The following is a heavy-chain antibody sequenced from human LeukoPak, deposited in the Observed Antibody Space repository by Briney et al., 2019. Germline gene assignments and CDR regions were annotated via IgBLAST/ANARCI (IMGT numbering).Heavy chain of an antibody. CDR2: ISSSSSYT. CDR3: ARKGHQGDWFDP. D-gene: IGHD2-2*01. V-gene: IGHV3-21*01. J-gene: IGHJ5*02. Sequence: GGSLRLSCAASGFTFSSYSMNWVRQAPGKGLEWVSSISSSSSYTYYADSVKGRFTISRDNAKNSLCLQMNSLRAEDTAVYYCARKGHQGDWFDPWGQGTLVTVSS. CDR1: GFTFSSYS.